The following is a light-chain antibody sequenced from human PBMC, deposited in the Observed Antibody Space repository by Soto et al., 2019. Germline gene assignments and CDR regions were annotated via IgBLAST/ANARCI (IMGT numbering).Light chain of an antibody. V-gene: IGKV3-15*01. CDR3: QQYNNWPRT. Sequence: EIVMTQSPATLSVSPGERATLSCRASQSISSNLAWYQQKPGQAPRLVIYGAYSRATGIPARFSGSGSGTEFTLTISSLQSEDFAVYYCQQYNNWPRTFGQGTKVEIK. CDR1: QSISSN. J-gene: IGKJ1*01. CDR2: GAY.